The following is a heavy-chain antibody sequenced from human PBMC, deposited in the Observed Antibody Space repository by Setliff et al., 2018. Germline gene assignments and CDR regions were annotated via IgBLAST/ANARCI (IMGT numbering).Heavy chain of an antibody. D-gene: IGHD3-16*01. CDR1: GFTFSSFW. CDR2: VYSGSPNT. Sequence: PGGSLRLSCAASGFTFSSFWMSWVRQAPGKGLEWVSVVYSGSPNTYYAASVKGRFTISRDNAKNSLYLQMNSLTVEDTAVYYCAASFPGGTFDIWGRGSVVTVSS. V-gene: IGHV3-21*01. CDR3: AASFPGGTFDI. J-gene: IGHJ3*02.